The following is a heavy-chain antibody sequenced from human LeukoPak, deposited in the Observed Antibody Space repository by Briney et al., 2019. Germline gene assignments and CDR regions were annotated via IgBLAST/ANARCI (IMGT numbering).Heavy chain of an antibody. D-gene: IGHD6-19*01. CDR1: GGSISSSSYY. CDR2: IYYSGST. V-gene: IGHV4-39*01. J-gene: IGHJ6*03. Sequence: SETLSLTCTVSGGSISSSSYYWGWIRQPPGKGLEWIGSIYYSGSTYYNPSLKSRVTISVDTSKNQFSLKLSSVTAADTAVYYCARHESSGWIHNYYYYMDVWGKGTTVTVSS. CDR3: ARHESSGWIHNYYYYMDV.